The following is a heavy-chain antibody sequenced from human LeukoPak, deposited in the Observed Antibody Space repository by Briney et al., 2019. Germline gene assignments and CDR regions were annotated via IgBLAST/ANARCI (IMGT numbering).Heavy chain of an antibody. CDR3: ARWANSIDY. Sequence: GGSLRLSCAASCFTFSGYWMSWVRQAAGKGLEWVANIKQNGSETFYADSVRGRFTISRDNAKNSQYLQMNSLRVEDTAVYYCARWANSIDYWGQGALVTVSS. CDR1: CFTFSGYW. J-gene: IGHJ4*02. V-gene: IGHV3-7*01. CDR2: IKQNGSET. D-gene: IGHD5-18*01.